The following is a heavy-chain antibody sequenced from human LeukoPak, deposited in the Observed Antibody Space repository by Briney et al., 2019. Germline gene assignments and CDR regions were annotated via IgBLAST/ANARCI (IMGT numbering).Heavy chain of an antibody. J-gene: IGHJ4*02. CDR3: ARHYDFWSGYFNYFDY. CDR1: GYSFTSYW. D-gene: IGHD3-3*01. CDR2: IYPGDFDT. V-gene: IGHV5-51*01. Sequence: GESLKISCKGSGYSFTSYWIGWVRQMPGKGLELMGIIYPGDFDTRYSPSFQGQVTISADKSISTAYLQWSSLKASDTAMYYCARHYDFWSGYFNYFDYWGQGTLVTVSS.